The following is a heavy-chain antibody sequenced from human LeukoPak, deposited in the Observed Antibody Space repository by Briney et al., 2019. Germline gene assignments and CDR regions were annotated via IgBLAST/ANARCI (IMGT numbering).Heavy chain of an antibody. CDR3: ARWAGVTDQ. J-gene: IGHJ4*02. CDR1: GFTFENYW. V-gene: IGHV3-7*01. CDR2: IKQDGSAE. D-gene: IGHD5-18*01. Sequence: GGSLRLSCAASGFTFENYWMSWVRQVPRKGPEWVANIKQDGSAEHYLDSVKGRFTISRDNAKNSLFLQMNSLIAEDTAVYYCARWAGVTDQWGQGTLVTVSS.